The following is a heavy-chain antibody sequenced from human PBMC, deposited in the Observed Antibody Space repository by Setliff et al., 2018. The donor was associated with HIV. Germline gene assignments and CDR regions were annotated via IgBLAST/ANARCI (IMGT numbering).Heavy chain of an antibody. CDR3: TKNLYRSPWSPLDY. J-gene: IGHJ4*02. Sequence: GGSLRLSCATSGFTFSYYGVHWVRQAPGKGLEWVAFIRYDDTYKYYADSVKGRFTISRDNSKNTLYLQMNSLRAEDTAVYYCTKNLYRSPWSPLDYWGQGTLVTVSS. D-gene: IGHD6-19*01. V-gene: IGHV3-30*02. CDR2: IRYDDTYK. CDR1: GFTFSYYG.